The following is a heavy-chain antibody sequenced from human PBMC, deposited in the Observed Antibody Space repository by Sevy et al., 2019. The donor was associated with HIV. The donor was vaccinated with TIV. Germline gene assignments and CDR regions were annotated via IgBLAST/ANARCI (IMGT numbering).Heavy chain of an antibody. CDR1: GFTFDDYA. Sequence: GGSLRLSCEASGFTFDDYAMHWVRQAPGKGLEWVSGISWDSGDIDYADSVKGRFTISRDNAKNSLYLQMNSLRAEDTALCYCAKDKSEGIADLRYQRGAFDIWGQGTLVTVSS. J-gene: IGHJ3*02. V-gene: IGHV3-9*01. D-gene: IGHD6-13*01. CDR2: ISWDSGDI. CDR3: AKDKSEGIADLRYQRGAFDI.